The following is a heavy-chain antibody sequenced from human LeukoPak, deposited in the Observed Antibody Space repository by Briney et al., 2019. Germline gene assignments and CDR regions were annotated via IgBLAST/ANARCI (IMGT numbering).Heavy chain of an antibody. J-gene: IGHJ4*02. CDR3: ARGQGIQLWLPGYYFDY. V-gene: IGHV4-39*01. CDR1: GGSISSSSYY. CDR2: IYYSGST. D-gene: IGHD5-18*01. Sequence: SETLSLTCTVSGGSISSSSYYWGWIRQPPGKGLEWIGSIYYSGSTYYNPSLKSRVTISVDTFKDQFSLKLSSVTAADTAVYYCARGQGIQLWLPGYYFDYWGQGTLVTVSS.